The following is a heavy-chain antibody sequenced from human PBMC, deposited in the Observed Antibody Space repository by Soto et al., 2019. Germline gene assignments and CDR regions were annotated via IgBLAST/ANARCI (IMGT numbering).Heavy chain of an antibody. V-gene: IGHV4-4*02. CDR1: GGYISSSNW. CDR3: ARFIAVAGLYYYYGMDV. CDR2: IYHSGST. D-gene: IGHD6-19*01. Sequence: PSETLSLTCAVSGGYISSSNWWSWVRQPPGKGLEWIGEIYHSGSTNYNPSLKSRVTISVDKSKNQFSLKLSSVTAADTAVYYCARFIAVAGLYYYYGMDVWGQGTTVTVSS. J-gene: IGHJ6*02.